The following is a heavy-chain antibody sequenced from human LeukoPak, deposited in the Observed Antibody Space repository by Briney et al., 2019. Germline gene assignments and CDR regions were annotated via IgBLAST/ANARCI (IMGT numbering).Heavy chain of an antibody. CDR1: SRSISSYY. V-gene: IGHV4-59*01. Sequence: SETLSLTCTVSSRSISSYYWSWIRQPPGKGLDWIGYIYYSGSTNYNPSLKSRVTISVDTSKNQFSLKLSSVTAAYTAVYYCARDRLGYCSSTSCPRGYYYYYGMDVWGQGTTVTVSS. D-gene: IGHD2-2*01. CDR2: IYYSGST. CDR3: ARDRLGYCSSTSCPRGYYYYYGMDV. J-gene: IGHJ6*02.